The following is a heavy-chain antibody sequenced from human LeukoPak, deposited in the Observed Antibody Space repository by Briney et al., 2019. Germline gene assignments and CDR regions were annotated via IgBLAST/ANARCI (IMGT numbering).Heavy chain of an antibody. CDR1: GGSISSSSYY. D-gene: IGHD2-8*01. Sequence: SETLSLTCTVSGGSISSSSYYWGWLRQPPGKGLEWIGSIYYSGSTYYNPSLKSRVTISVDTSKNQFSLKLSSVTAADTAVYYCARGRVLNWFDPWGQGTLVTVSS. CDR3: ARGRVLNWFDP. CDR2: IYYSGST. J-gene: IGHJ5*02. V-gene: IGHV4-39*07.